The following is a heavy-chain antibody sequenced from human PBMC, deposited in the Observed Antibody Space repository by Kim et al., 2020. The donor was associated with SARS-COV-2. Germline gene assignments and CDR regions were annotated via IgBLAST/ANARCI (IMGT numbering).Heavy chain of an antibody. Sequence: ASVKVSCKASGFTFSDYAMYWVLQAPGQRLEWMGWINAGSGNTRYSQKFQGRVTITWDTSASTAYMDLTSLRFEDTAVYYCARERFGGSFDYWGQGTLVTVSS. CDR2: INAGSGNT. J-gene: IGHJ4*02. CDR1: GFTFSDYA. V-gene: IGHV1-3*01. D-gene: IGHD3-10*01. CDR3: ARERFGGSFDY.